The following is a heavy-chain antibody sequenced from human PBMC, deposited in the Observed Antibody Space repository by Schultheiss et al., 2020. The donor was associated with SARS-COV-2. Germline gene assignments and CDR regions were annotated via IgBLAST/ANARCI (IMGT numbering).Heavy chain of an antibody. CDR3: ARGIGTIIPTALSLCFFYSYHIDV. CDR2: INHSGST. J-gene: IGHJ6*03. D-gene: IGHD2-2*01. CDR1: GYSISSGYY. Sequence: SETLSLTCAVSGYSISSGYYWGWIRQPPGKGLEWIGEINHSGSTYYNPSLKSRVTISVDTSKNQFSLKLSSVTAADTAVFYCARGIGTIIPTALSLCFFYSYHIDVWGKGTTVTVSS. V-gene: IGHV4-38-2*01.